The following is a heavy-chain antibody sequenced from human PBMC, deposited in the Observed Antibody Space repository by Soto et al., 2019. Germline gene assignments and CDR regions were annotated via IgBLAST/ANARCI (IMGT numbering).Heavy chain of an antibody. CDR2: ITPSSGST. Sequence: QVQLVQSGAEVKNPGASVKVSCKASGYTFTTYYMHWLRQARGQGLEWMGMITPSSGSTRYEQKSQDRVTMTRDTSTSTVYMELSSLRSEDAAVYYGARAVSTTTAPIDYWGQGTLVNVS. D-gene: IGHD4-17*01. CDR1: GYTFTTYY. J-gene: IGHJ4*02. CDR3: ARAVSTTTAPIDY. V-gene: IGHV1-46*01.